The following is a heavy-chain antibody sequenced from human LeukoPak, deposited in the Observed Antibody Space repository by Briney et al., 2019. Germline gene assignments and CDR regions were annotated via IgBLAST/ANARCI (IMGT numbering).Heavy chain of an antibody. CDR3: AKGLGSGWYGWFDP. D-gene: IGHD6-19*01. J-gene: IGHJ5*02. CDR1: RFTFSGYA. V-gene: IGHV3-23*01. CDR2: IDASGVNT. Sequence: GGSLRLSCAASRFTFSGYAMYWVRQAPGKGLEWVSCIDASGVNTYYADSVKGRFTISRDNSNNTLYLQMNSLRAEDTAVYYCAKGLGSGWYGWFDPWGQGTLVTVSS.